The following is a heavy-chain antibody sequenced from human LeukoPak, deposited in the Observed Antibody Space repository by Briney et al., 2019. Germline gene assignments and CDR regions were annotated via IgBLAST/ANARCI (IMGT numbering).Heavy chain of an antibody. Sequence: ASVKVSCKGSDYTFTNYGISLGRQGPGQGPEGVGWISAYTGKTYYAQNFQGRVTVTTDTSTSTAYMDLRSLRSDDTAVYNCARTNLDCKNGVCYDYWGQGTLVTVSS. CDR3: ARTNLDCKNGVCYDY. CDR2: ISAYTGKT. D-gene: IGHD2-8*01. CDR1: DYTFTNYG. V-gene: IGHV1-18*01. J-gene: IGHJ4*02.